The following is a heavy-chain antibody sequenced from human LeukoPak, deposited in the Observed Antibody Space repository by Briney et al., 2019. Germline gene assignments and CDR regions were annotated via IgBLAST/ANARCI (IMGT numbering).Heavy chain of an antibody. CDR1: GLRFSDYY. J-gene: IGHJ5*02. D-gene: IGHD6-19*01. V-gene: IGHV3-11*04. CDR2: ISSGGDIM. Sequence: PGGSLRLSCAASGLRFSDYYVSWIRQAPGKGLQWVSYISSGGDIMHYADSVKGRFTSSRDNAKNSGYLEMNSLGAEDTAVYYCARGGTRGWTENWFDPWGQGTLVTVSS. CDR3: ARGGTRGWTENWFDP.